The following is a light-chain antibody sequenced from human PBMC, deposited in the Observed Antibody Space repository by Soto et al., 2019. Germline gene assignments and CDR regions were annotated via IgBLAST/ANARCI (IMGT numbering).Light chain of an antibody. CDR1: SSNIGINT. Sequence: QSVLTQPPSASGTPGQRVTISCSGSSSNIGINTVNWYQQLPGTAPKLLIHSSDQRPSGVPDRFSGSKSGTSASLAISGLQYEDETDYYCAAWDDSLNGGVFGGGTKLTVL. V-gene: IGLV1-44*01. J-gene: IGLJ3*02. CDR3: AAWDDSLNGGV. CDR2: SSD.